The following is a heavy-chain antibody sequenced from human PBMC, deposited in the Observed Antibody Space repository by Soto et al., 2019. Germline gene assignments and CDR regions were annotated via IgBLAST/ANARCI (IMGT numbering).Heavy chain of an antibody. CDR2: IYHSGST. Sequence: SETLSLTCAVSGGSISSGGYSWSWIRQPPGKGLEWIGYIYHSGSTYYNPSLKSRVTISVDRSKNQFSLKLSSATAADTAVYYCARGRVVRGFYCWFDSWGQGTLVTVSS. J-gene: IGHJ5*01. D-gene: IGHD3-10*01. CDR1: GGSISSGGYS. V-gene: IGHV4-30-2*01. CDR3: ARGRVVRGFYCWFDS.